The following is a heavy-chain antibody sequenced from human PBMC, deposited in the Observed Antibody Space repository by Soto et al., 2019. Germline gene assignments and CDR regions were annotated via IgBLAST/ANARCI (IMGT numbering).Heavy chain of an antibody. V-gene: IGHV1-2*04. CDR3: AREGGPLTDFWSGYNYGMDV. CDR2: INPNSGGT. J-gene: IGHJ6*02. D-gene: IGHD3-3*01. Sequence: GASVKVSCKASGYTFTGYYMHWVRQAPGQGLEWMGRINPNSGGTNYAQKFQGWVTMTRDTSISTAYMELSRLRSDDTAVYYCAREGGPLTDFWSGYNYGMDVWGQGTTVTVSS. CDR1: GYTFTGYY.